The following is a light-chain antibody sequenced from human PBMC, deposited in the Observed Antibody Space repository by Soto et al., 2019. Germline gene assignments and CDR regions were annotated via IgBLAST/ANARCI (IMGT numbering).Light chain of an antibody. V-gene: IGKV1-5*01. CDR3: QQFNTYS. Sequence: DTQMTQSPPSVSAPVGDRVTITCRASQDVGKWLAWYQQKPGKAPKLLIYDASSLESGVPPRFSGSGSGTEFTLTISSLQPDDFATYYCQQFNTYSFGPGTKVDIK. CDR1: QDVGKW. J-gene: IGKJ2*01. CDR2: DAS.